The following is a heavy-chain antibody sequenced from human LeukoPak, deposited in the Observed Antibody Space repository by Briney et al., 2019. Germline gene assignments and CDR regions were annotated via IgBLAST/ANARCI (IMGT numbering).Heavy chain of an antibody. CDR1: GGSFSGYY. CDR2: INHSGST. V-gene: IGHV4-34*01. J-gene: IGHJ4*02. CDR3: AREPAGRGAVDY. D-gene: IGHD4/OR15-4a*01. Sequence: SETLSLTCAVYGGSFSGYYWSWIRQPPGKGLEWIGEINHSGSTYYNPSLKSRVTISVDTSKNQFSLKLTSVTAADTAVHYCAREPAGRGAVDYWGQGTLVTVSS.